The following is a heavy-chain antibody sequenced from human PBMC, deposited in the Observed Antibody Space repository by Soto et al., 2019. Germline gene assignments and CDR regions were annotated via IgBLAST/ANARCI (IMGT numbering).Heavy chain of an antibody. J-gene: IGHJ4*02. D-gene: IGHD6-19*01. CDR1: GFTFSSYA. CDR2: ISGSGGST. CDR3: AKEAHLMYSSGWYDFDY. V-gene: IGHV3-23*01. Sequence: GSVRLSCAASGFTFSSYAMSWVRQAPGKGLEWVSAISGSGGSTYYADSVKGRFTISRDNSKNTLYLQMNSLRAEDTAVYYCAKEAHLMYSSGWYDFDYWGQGTLVTVSS.